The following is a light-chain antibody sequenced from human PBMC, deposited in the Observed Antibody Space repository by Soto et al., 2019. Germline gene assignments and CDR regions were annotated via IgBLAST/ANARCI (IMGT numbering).Light chain of an antibody. Sequence: QSVLTQPPSASGTPRPRVTISCSGSSSNIGSNTVNWYQQLPGTAPKLLIYSNNQRPSGVPVRFSGSKSGTSASLAISGLQSDDEADYYCAAWVDSLNGHYVFGTWTKLTVL. CDR2: SNN. J-gene: IGLJ1*01. CDR3: AAWVDSLNGHYV. V-gene: IGLV1-44*01. CDR1: SSNIGSNT.